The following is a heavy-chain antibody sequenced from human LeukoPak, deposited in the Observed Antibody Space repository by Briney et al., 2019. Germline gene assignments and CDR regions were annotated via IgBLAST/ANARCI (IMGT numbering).Heavy chain of an antibody. CDR2: IYYSETT. CDR3: AREHFMVRGGPNWFDP. CDR1: GGTISSYY. Sequence: PSETLSLTCTVSGGTISSYYWSWIRQPPGKGLDCIGYIYYSETTNYNPSLKSRVTISVDTSKNQFSLKLSSVTAADTAVYYCAREHFMVRGGPNWFDPWGQGTLVTVSS. J-gene: IGHJ5*02. V-gene: IGHV4-59*12. D-gene: IGHD3-10*01.